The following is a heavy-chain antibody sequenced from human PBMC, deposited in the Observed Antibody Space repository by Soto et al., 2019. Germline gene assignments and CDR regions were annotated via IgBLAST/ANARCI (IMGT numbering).Heavy chain of an antibody. V-gene: IGHV1-18*01. J-gene: IGHJ5*02. CDR3: AREVGYCSSTSCSNWFEP. Sequence: ASVKVSFKTAGYTFTSYGISWARQAPGQGLEWMGWISAYNGNTNYAQKLQGRVTMTTDTSTSTAYMELRSLRSDDTAVYYCAREVGYCSSTSCSNWFEPWGQGTLVTVSS. D-gene: IGHD2-2*03. CDR2: ISAYNGNT. CDR1: GYTFTSYG.